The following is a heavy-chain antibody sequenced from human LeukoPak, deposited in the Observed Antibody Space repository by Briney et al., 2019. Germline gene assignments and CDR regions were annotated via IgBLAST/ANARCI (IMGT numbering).Heavy chain of an antibody. Sequence: ASVKVSCKASGYTFTSYAMHWVRQAPGQRLEWMGWINAGNGNTKYSQKSQGRVTITRDTSASTAYMELSSLRSEDTAVYYCARSYDYDSSGITHWGQGTLVTVSS. CDR3: ARSYDYDSSGITH. CDR1: GYTFTSYA. V-gene: IGHV1-3*01. D-gene: IGHD3-22*01. CDR2: INAGNGNT. J-gene: IGHJ4*02.